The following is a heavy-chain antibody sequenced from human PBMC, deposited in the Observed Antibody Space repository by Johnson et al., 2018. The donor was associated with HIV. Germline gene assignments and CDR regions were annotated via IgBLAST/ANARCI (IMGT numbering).Heavy chain of an antibody. Sequence: VESGGGLVKPGGSLRLSCAASGFIFSNAWMSWVRQAPGKGLEWVSGISWNSGYIGYVETVKGRFTISRDNAKNALYLQMNSLRAEDTAVYYCARDRAAAGTDALDIWGQGTMVTVSS. CDR3: ARDRAAAGTDALDI. CDR1: GFIFSNAW. D-gene: IGHD6-13*01. CDR2: ISWNSGYI. V-gene: IGHV3-11*06. J-gene: IGHJ3*02.